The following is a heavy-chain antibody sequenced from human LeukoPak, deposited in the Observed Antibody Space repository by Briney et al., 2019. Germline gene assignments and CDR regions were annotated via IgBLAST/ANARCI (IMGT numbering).Heavy chain of an antibody. Sequence: GGSLRLSCAASGLSLSNNHMSWVRQAPGKGLEGVSVIYSRGATYYADSVKGRFTISRDNSKNTLYLQMNSLRVEDTAVYYCAVRNYWGQGTLVTVSS. CDR1: GLSLSNNH. CDR3: AVRNY. J-gene: IGHJ4*02. V-gene: IGHV3-53*01. CDR2: IYSRGAT. D-gene: IGHD3-10*01.